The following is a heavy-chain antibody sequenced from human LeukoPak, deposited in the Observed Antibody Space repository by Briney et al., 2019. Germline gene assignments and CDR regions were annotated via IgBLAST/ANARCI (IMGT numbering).Heavy chain of an antibody. J-gene: IGHJ6*03. V-gene: IGHV3-33*01. CDR3: ARAVRGYCSSTSCYTSVEPYYYYMDV. Sequence: PGRSLRLSCAASGFSFSSHGFFWVRQAPGKGLEWVALIWYDGSKKLYADSVKGRFTISRDNAKNSLYLQMNSLRAEDTAVYYCARAVRGYCSSTSCYTSVEPYYYYMDVWGKGTTVTVSS. CDR2: IWYDGSKK. D-gene: IGHD2-2*02. CDR1: GFSFSSHG.